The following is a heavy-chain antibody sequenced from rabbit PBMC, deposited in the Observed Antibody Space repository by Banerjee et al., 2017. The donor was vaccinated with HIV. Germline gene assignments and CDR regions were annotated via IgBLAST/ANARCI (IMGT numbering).Heavy chain of an antibody. Sequence: QSLEESGGDLVKPGTSLTLTCTASGFSFSSSYYMCWVRQAPGKGLELIACIYTRDGRTDYASWVNGRFTISKTSTTVTLQMTSLTAADTATYFCARDLSHYNIAPIGLWGQGTLVTVS. V-gene: IGHV1S40*01. CDR1: GFSFSSSYY. CDR3: ARDLSHYNIAPIGL. J-gene: IGHJ4*01. D-gene: IGHD8-1*01. CDR2: IYTRDGRT.